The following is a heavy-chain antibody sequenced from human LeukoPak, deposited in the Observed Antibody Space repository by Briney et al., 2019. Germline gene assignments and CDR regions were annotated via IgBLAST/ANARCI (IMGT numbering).Heavy chain of an antibody. CDR3: ARRGGSLNFFDY. D-gene: IGHD5-24*01. CDR2: IYPDDSET. CDR1: GYTVSNYW. V-gene: IGHV5-51*01. J-gene: IGHJ4*02. Sequence: GESLKISCKASGYTVSNYWIGWVRQMPGKGLEWMGIIYPDDSETRYSPTFQGQATISADKSITTAYLQWSSLKASDTAIYYCARRGGSLNFFDYWGQGTLVSVSS.